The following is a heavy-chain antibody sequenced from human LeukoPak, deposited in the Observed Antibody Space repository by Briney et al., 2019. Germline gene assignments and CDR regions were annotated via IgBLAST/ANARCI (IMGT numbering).Heavy chain of an antibody. Sequence: PGGSLRLSCAASGFTFSSYGMHWVRQAPGKGLEWVAFIRYDGSNKYYADSVKGRFTISRDNSKNTLYLQMNSLRAEDTAVYYCAKVFRRLVQYGMDVWGQGTTVTVSS. D-gene: IGHD6-19*01. CDR3: AKVFRRLVQYGMDV. J-gene: IGHJ6*02. V-gene: IGHV3-30*02. CDR1: GFTFSSYG. CDR2: IRYDGSNK.